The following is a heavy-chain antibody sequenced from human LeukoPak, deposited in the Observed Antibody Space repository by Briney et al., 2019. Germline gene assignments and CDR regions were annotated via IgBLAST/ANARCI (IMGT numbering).Heavy chain of an antibody. Sequence: GGSLRLSCAASGFTFSSYGMHWVRQAPGKGLEWVAVIWYNGSNKYYTDSVKGRFTISRDNSKNTLYLQMKSLRAEDTAVYFCARGPLYDYGDYHFDYWGQGTLVTVSS. J-gene: IGHJ4*02. V-gene: IGHV3-33*01. CDR2: IWYNGSNK. D-gene: IGHD4-17*01. CDR3: ARGPLYDYGDYHFDY. CDR1: GFTFSSYG.